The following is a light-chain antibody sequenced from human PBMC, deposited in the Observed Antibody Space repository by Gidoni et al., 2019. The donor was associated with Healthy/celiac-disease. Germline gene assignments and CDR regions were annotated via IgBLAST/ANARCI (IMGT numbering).Light chain of an antibody. J-gene: IGLJ1*01. Sequence: QSPLTQPRSVSGSPGRSVTLPCTGTSSDGGGYNYVSWYQQHPGKATKIMIYDVSNRPSRVPDRFSGSKSGNTASLTISGLQAEDEADYYCCSYAGSYTYVFGTGTKVTVL. CDR3: CSYAGSYTYV. V-gene: IGLV2-11*01. CDR1: SSDGGGYNY. CDR2: DVS.